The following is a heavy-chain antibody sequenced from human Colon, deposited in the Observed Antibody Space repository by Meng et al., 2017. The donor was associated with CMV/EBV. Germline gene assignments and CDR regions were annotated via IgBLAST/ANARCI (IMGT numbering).Heavy chain of an antibody. Sequence: GESLKISCAASRFTFSSFGMHWVRQAPGKGLEWVAFIRYDGSDKYYVDSVKGRFTISRDNSKNTLYLQMNSLRAEDTAVYYCAKAHYADPSWGQGTLVTVSS. D-gene: IGHD4-17*01. CDR2: IRYDGSDK. V-gene: IGHV3-30*02. J-gene: IGHJ5*02. CDR1: RFTFSSFG. CDR3: AKAHYADPS.